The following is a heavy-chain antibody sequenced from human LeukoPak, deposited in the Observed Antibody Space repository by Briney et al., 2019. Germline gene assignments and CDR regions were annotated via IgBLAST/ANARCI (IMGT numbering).Heavy chain of an antibody. J-gene: IGHJ5*02. CDR3: ARDQGSYYDSSGYSLNWFDP. V-gene: IGHV1-46*01. CDR2: INPSGGST. D-gene: IGHD3-22*01. Sequence: ASVKVSCKASGYTFSGFLMHWVRQAPGQGLEWMGIINPSGGSTSYAQKFQGRVTMTRDTSTSTVYMELSSLRSEDTAVYYCARDQGSYYDSSGYSLNWFDPGGQGTLVTVSS. CDR1: GYTFSGFL.